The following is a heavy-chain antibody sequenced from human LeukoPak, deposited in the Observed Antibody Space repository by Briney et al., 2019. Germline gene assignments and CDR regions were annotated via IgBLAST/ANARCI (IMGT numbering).Heavy chain of an antibody. Sequence: PGGSLRLSCAASGFTFSSYAMHWVRQAPGKGLEWVAVISYDGSNKYYADSVKGRFTISRDNSKNTLYLQMNSLRAEDTAMYHCARDLGSIDPFDYWGQGTLVTVSS. CDR3: ARDLGSIDPFDY. D-gene: IGHD1-26*01. J-gene: IGHJ4*02. CDR2: ISYDGSNK. CDR1: GFTFSSYA. V-gene: IGHV3-30-3*01.